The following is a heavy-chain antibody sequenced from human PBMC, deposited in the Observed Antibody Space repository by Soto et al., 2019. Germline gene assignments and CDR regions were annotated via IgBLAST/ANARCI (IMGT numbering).Heavy chain of an antibody. CDR3: ARSYYDFWSGRNWFDP. D-gene: IGHD3-3*01. V-gene: IGHV4-31*03. CDR2: IYYSGST. CDR1: GGSISSGGYY. J-gene: IGHJ5*02. Sequence: PSETLSLTCTVSGGSISSGGYYWSWIRQHPGKGLEWIGYIYYSGSTYYNPSLKSRVTISVDTSKNQFSLKLSSVTAADTAVYYCARSYYDFWSGRNWFDPWGQGTLVTVSS.